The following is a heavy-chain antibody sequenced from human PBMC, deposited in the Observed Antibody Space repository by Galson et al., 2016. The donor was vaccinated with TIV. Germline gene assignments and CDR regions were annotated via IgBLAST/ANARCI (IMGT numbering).Heavy chain of an antibody. D-gene: IGHD3-16*01. J-gene: IGHJ6*02. V-gene: IGHV1-3*01. CDR2: INAGTGDT. CDR1: GYTITSYA. Sequence: SVKVSCKASGYTITSYAMHWVRQAPGQRFEWMGWINAGTGDTKFSQKFQGRVTLTRDTSASTVYTGLSSLTSEDTAVYYCARDFGGSFSPFYGMDVWGQGTTVTVSS. CDR3: ARDFGGSFSPFYGMDV.